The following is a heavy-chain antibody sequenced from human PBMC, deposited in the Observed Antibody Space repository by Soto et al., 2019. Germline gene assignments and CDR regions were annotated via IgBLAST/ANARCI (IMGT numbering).Heavy chain of an antibody. CDR2: IWYDGSNK. D-gene: IGHD2-21*02. CDR1: GFTFSSYG. CDR3: ARDRGRSRDCGGDCYPRNDAFDI. J-gene: IGHJ3*02. V-gene: IGHV3-33*01. Sequence: QVQLVESGGGVVQPGRSLRLSCAASGFTFSSYGMHWVRQAPGKGREWVAVIWYDGSNKYYADSVKGRFTISRDNSKNTLYLQMNSLRAEDTAVYYCARDRGRSRDCGGDCYPRNDAFDIWGQGTMVTVSS.